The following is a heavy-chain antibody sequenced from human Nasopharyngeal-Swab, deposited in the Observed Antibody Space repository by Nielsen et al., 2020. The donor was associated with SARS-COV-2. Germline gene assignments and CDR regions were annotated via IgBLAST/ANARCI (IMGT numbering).Heavy chain of an antibody. J-gene: IGHJ4*02. V-gene: IGHV4-4*02. Sequence: SCAVSGGSISNTNWWSWVRQPPGRGLEWIGEIFYTGSTKYNPSLKSRLTISVDKSKNQFSLRLTSVTAADTAVYYCARDLDGTYSFDYWGQGTLVTVSS. CDR3: ARDLDGTYSFDY. D-gene: IGHD1-26*01. CDR1: GGSISNTNW. CDR2: IFYTGST.